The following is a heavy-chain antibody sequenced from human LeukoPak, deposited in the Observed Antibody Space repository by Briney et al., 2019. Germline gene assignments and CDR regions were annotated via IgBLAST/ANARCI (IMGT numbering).Heavy chain of an antibody. Sequence: GGSLRLSCAASGFTFRNYWMSWVRQVPGTGLEWVANIKQDGSDRNYVTSVRGRFTISRDNAESSLYLQMNSLRAEDTAVYYCVRNLAVAGTCFDSWGQGALVTVSS. J-gene: IGHJ4*02. CDR2: IKQDGSDR. V-gene: IGHV3-7*03. CDR1: GFTFRNYW. CDR3: VRNLAVAGTCFDS. D-gene: IGHD6-19*01.